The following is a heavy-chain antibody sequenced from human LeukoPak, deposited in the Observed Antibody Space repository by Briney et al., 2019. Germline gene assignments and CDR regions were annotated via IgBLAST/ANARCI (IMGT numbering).Heavy chain of an antibody. CDR1: GFTVSNDY. CDR2: IYSGGST. Sequence: QAGGSLRLSCAASGFTVSNDYMSWARLAPGKGLEWVSVIYSGGSTYYADSVKGRFTISRDNSKNTMYLQMNSLRADDTAVYYCARASPRVGAALSLDYWGQGTLVTVSS. V-gene: IGHV3-66*01. CDR3: ARASPRVGAALSLDY. D-gene: IGHD2-15*01. J-gene: IGHJ4*02.